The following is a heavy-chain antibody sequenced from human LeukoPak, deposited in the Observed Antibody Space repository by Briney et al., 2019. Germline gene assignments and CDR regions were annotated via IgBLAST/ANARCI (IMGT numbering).Heavy chain of an antibody. J-gene: IGHJ3*02. D-gene: IGHD5/OR15-5a*01. CDR2: TYYRSKFYN. Sequence: SQTLSLTCAISGDSVSNNGAAWNWIRQSPSRGLEWLGRTYYRSKFYNDYAESVKSRISINPDTSKNQFSLQLKAANPEDTAVYYCTRDVSPTPGEAFDIWGQGTMVTVSS. CDR1: GDSVSNNGAA. V-gene: IGHV6-1*01. CDR3: TRDVSPTPGEAFDI.